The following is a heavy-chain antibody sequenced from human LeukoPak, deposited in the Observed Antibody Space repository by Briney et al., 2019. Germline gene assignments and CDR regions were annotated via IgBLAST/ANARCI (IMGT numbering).Heavy chain of an antibody. Sequence: GESLRISCKGSGYSFTSYWISWVRQMPGKGLDWMGRIDPSDAYTNYSPSFQGHVTISSDKSIKTAYLQWSSLKASDTAMYYCARHEGYSSSAEVYWGQGTLVTVSS. D-gene: IGHD6-13*01. CDR1: GYSFTSYW. CDR2: IDPSDAYT. CDR3: ARHEGYSSSAEVY. V-gene: IGHV5-10-1*01. J-gene: IGHJ4*02.